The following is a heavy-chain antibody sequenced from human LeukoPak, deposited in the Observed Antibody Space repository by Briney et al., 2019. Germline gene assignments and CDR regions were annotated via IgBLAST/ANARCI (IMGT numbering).Heavy chain of an antibody. CDR1: GGTFSSYA. CDR3: ARDQMYDFWSVFYFDY. Sequence: SVKASCKASGGTFSSYAISWVRQAPGQGLEWMGGIIPILGTANYAQKFQGRVTITTDESTSTAYMELSSLRSEDTAVYYCARDQMYDFWSVFYFDYWGQGSLVTVSS. D-gene: IGHD3-3*01. V-gene: IGHV1-69*05. J-gene: IGHJ4*02. CDR2: IIPILGTA.